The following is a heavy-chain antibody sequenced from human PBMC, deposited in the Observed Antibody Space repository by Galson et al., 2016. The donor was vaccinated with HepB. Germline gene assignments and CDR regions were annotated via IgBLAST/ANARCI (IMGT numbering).Heavy chain of an antibody. CDR3: VKDRRVTTGVFES. J-gene: IGHJ4*02. CDR2: ISWDSETI. V-gene: IGHV3-9*01. D-gene: IGHD4-23*01. Sequence: SLRLSCAASGFAFDEYALHRVRQGPGKGLEWVSGISWDSETIDYVDSVRGRFRISRDNAEKSLFLQMNSLRQEDTGVYYCVKDRRVTTGVFESWGQGTLVVVSS. CDR1: GFAFDEYA.